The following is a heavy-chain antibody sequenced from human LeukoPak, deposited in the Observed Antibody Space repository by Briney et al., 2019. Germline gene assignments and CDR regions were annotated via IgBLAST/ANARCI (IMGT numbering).Heavy chain of an antibody. J-gene: IGHJ4*02. Sequence: GGSLRLSCAASGFTFSSYWMHWVRHAPGKGLVWVSRINTGGSTTDYADSVKGRFTISRDNAKNTLYLQMNSLRAEDTAVYYCSRDLRGRDDYWGQGILVIVSS. CDR3: SRDLRGRDDY. V-gene: IGHV3-74*01. CDR2: INTGGSTT. D-gene: IGHD5-24*01. CDR1: GFTFSSYW.